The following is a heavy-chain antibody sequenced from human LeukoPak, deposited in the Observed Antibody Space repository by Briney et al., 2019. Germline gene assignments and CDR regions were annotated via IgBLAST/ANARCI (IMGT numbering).Heavy chain of an antibody. CDR2: ISGSGGST. V-gene: IGHV3-23*01. CDR1: GFTFSSYA. CDR3: ANGGTLLRYSAC. J-gene: IGHJ4*02. D-gene: IGHD3-9*01. Sequence: PGGSLRLSCAASGFTFSSYAMSWVRQAPGKGLEWVSAISGSGGSTSYADSVKGRFTISRDNSKNTLYLQMNSLRAEDTAVYYCANGGTLLRYSACWGQGTLVTVSS.